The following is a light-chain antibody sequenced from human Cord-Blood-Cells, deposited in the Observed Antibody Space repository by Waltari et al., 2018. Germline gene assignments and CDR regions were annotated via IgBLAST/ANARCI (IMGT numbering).Light chain of an antibody. Sequence: EIVMTQSPDTLSVSPGERATLTCRARQSVSSNLSWYQQKPGQAPRLLIYGASSRTTSIPARFSGSGSGTEFTLTISSLQSEDFAVYFCQQYNNWRTFGQGTKVEIK. J-gene: IGKJ1*01. CDR3: QQYNNWRT. CDR1: QSVSSN. CDR2: GAS. V-gene: IGKV3-15*01.